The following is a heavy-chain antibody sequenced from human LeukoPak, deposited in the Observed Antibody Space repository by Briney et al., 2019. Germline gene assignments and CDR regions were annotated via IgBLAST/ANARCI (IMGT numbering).Heavy chain of an antibody. CDR3: ARGGRTTVVTRGFDP. CDR2: IYYSGST. Sequence: SETLSLTCTVSGGSISSSSYYWGWIRQPPGKGLEWIGSIYYSGSTYYNPSLKSRVTTSVDTSKNQFSLKLSSVTAADTAVYYCARGGRTTVVTRGFDPWGQGTLVTVSS. V-gene: IGHV4-39*07. CDR1: GGSISSSSYY. J-gene: IGHJ5*02. D-gene: IGHD4-23*01.